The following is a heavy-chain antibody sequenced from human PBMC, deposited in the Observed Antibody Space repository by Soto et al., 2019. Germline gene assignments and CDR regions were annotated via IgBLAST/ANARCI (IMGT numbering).Heavy chain of an antibody. D-gene: IGHD3-10*01. CDR1: GFSLTTDGGA. CDR2: IYCDDRT. J-gene: IGHJ4*02. V-gene: IGHV2-5*02. CDR3: VDRLALISSRFNH. Sequence: SGPTLVNPTQTLTLTCSFSGFSLTTDGGAVGWIRQPPGKALEWLASIYCDDRTRYTPSLESRLTITRDISRSQVVLTMTNMAALDRGTYYGVDRLALISSRFNHWGQGTLVTVSS.